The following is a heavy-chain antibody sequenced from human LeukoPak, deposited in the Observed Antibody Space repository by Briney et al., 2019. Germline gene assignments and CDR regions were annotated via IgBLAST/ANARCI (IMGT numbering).Heavy chain of an antibody. V-gene: IGHV4-39*07. J-gene: IGHJ4*02. CDR3: ARDVVVPAAQIDY. CDR2: IYYSGST. Sequence: KPSETRSLTCTVSGGSISSSSYYWGWIRQPPGKGLEWIGSIYYSGSTYYNPSLKSRVTISVDTSKNQFSLKLSSVTAADTAVYYCARDVVVPAAQIDYWGQGTLVTVSS. D-gene: IGHD2-2*01. CDR1: GGSISSSSYY.